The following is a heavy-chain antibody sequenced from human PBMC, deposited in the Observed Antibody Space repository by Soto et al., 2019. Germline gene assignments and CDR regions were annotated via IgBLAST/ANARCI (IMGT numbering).Heavy chain of an antibody. V-gene: IGHV1-8*01. D-gene: IGHD3-9*01. CDR2: MNPNSGNT. Sequence: ASVKVSCKASGYTFTSYDINWVRQATGQGLEWMGWMNPNSGNTGYAQKFQGRVTMTRNTSISTAYMELSSLRSEDTAVYYCASLYYDILTGYYKALAYWGQGTLVTVYS. CDR3: ASLYYDILTGYYKALAY. CDR1: GYTFTSYD. J-gene: IGHJ4*02.